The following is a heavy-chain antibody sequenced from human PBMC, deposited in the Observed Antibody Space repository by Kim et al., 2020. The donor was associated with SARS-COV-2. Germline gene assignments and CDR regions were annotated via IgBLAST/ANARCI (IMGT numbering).Heavy chain of an antibody. Sequence: GGSLRLSCAASGFTFSSYAMHWVRQAPGKGLEWVAVISYDGSNKYYADSVKGRFTISRDNSKNTLYLQMNSLRAEDTAVYYCASRNYDFWSGPRGGLDYWGQGTLVTVSS. D-gene: IGHD3-3*01. J-gene: IGHJ4*02. CDR3: ASRNYDFWSGPRGGLDY. V-gene: IGHV3-30*04. CDR2: ISYDGSNK. CDR1: GFTFSSYA.